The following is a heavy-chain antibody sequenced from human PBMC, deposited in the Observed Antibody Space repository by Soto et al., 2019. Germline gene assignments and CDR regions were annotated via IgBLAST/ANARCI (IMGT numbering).Heavy chain of an antibody. CDR3: ATPYYFNH. D-gene: IGHD3-16*01. CDR1: GLMFSAYT. J-gene: IGHJ1*01. Sequence: AGGSLRLSFAASGLMFSAYTMNWVRQAPGKGLEWLSSISDDSSYIDYADSLRGRFTVSRDNARNSLYLQIDSLGVEDTAVYYCATPYYFNHWGPGTLVTVSS. V-gene: IGHV3-21*06. CDR2: ISDDSSYI.